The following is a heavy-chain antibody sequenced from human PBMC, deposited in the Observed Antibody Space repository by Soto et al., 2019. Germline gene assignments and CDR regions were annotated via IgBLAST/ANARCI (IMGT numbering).Heavy chain of an antibody. D-gene: IGHD7-27*01. V-gene: IGHV1-24*01. CDR3: ATVPNWGDSDY. CDR1: GYTLTELS. CDR2: FDPEDGET. J-gene: IGHJ4*02. Sequence: GASVKVSCKVSGYTLTELSMHWVRRAPGKGLEWMGGFDPEDGETIYAQKFQGRVTMTEDTSTDTAYMKLSSLRSEDTAMYYCATVPNWGDSDYWGQGTLVTVSS.